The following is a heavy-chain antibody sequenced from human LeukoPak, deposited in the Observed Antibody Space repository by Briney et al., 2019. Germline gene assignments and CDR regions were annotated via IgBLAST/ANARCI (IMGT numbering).Heavy chain of an antibody. V-gene: IGHV4-34*06. D-gene: IGHD2-8*01. CDR3: WRGGIMVYAVRVQNVVFDI. CDR1: VGSFSGYY. CDR2: MSHSGCT. J-gene: IGHJ3*02. Sequence: ETLSLTCALYVGSFSGYYWRWIRHPPGKARVWIGEMSHSGCTNYHRSLKSRVPIPVDKFKNQFLLKYGSVTAADTALFLLWRGGIMVYAVRVQNVVFDIWGQGTMVTVSS.